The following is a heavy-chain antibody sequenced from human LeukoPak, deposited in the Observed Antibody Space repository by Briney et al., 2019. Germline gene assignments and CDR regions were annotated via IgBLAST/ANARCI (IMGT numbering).Heavy chain of an antibody. CDR3: ARDVTTHYYYGMDV. Sequence: GGSLRLSCAASGFTFSSYSMNWVRQAPGKGLEWVSSISSSSSYIYYADSVKDRFTISRDNAKNSLYLQMNSLRAEDTAVYYCARDVTTHYYYGMDVWGQGTTVTVSS. CDR2: ISSSSSYI. V-gene: IGHV3-21*01. D-gene: IGHD4-17*01. CDR1: GFTFSSYS. J-gene: IGHJ6*02.